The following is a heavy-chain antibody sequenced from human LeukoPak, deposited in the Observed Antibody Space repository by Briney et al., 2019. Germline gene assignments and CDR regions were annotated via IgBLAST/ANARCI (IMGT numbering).Heavy chain of an antibody. J-gene: IGHJ6*03. CDR1: GFTVSSNY. CDR3: ARGRSGSYYKNYYYMDV. D-gene: IGHD3-10*01. V-gene: IGHV3-53*01. Sequence: GGSLRLSCAASGFTVSSNYMSWVRQAPGKGLEWVSVIYSGGSTYYADSVKGRFTISRDNSKNTLYLQMNSLRAEDTAVYYCARGRSGSYYKNYYYMDVWGKGTTVTISS. CDR2: IYSGGST.